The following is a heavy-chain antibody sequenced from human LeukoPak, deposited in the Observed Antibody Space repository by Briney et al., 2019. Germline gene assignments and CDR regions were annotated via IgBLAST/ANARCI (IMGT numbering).Heavy chain of an antibody. J-gene: IGHJ5*02. D-gene: IGHD4-17*01. Sequence: PSETLSLTCTVSGGSISSYYWSWIRQPAGKGLEWIGRIYTSGSTNYNPSLRSRVTMSVDTSKNQFSLKLSSVTAADTAVYYCARHKTTVTFGWFDPWGQGTLVTVSS. CDR3: ARHKTTVTFGWFDP. CDR2: IYTSGST. CDR1: GGSISSYY. V-gene: IGHV4-4*07.